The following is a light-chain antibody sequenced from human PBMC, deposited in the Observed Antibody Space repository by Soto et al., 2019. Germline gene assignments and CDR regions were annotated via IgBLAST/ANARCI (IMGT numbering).Light chain of an antibody. CDR1: SDDVGGYNF. Sequence: QSALTQPAYVSGSPGQSITMSCTGTSDDVGGYNFVSWYQQHPGEVPKLIIYQVSNRPSGISNRFSGSKSGNTASLTISGLQPEDEADYYCSSNRGSTSYVFGTGTKLTVL. V-gene: IGLV2-14*01. CDR2: QVS. J-gene: IGLJ1*01. CDR3: SSNRGSTSYV.